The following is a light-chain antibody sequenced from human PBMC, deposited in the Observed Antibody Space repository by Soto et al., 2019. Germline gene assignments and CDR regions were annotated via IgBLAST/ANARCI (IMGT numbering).Light chain of an antibody. Sequence: EIVLTQSPGTLSLSPGERSTLSCRASQSVSILLAWYQQKPGRXPRXXIYDASTRATGIPDRFSGSGSGTDLTITISRLEPEDGEVYDGQQHGISHITFGQGTRLEIK. CDR3: QQHGISHIT. CDR1: QSVSIL. CDR2: DAS. J-gene: IGKJ5*01. V-gene: IGKV3-20*01.